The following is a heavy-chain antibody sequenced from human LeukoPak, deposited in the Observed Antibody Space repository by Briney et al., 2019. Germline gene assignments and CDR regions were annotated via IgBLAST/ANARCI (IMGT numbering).Heavy chain of an antibody. CDR2: ISAYNGNT. CDR1: GYTFTSYA. V-gene: IGHV1-18*01. J-gene: IGHJ4*02. Sequence: GASVKVSCKASGYTFTSYAMNWVRQAPGQGLEWMGWISAYNGNTNYAQKLQGRVTMTTDTSTSTAYMELRSLRSDDTAVYYCARDRGGYEFDYWGQGTLVTVSS. CDR3: ARDRGGYEFDY. D-gene: IGHD5-12*01.